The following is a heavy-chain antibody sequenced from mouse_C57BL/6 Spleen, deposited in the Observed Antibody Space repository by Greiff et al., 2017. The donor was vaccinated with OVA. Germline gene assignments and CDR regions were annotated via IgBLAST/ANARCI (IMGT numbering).Heavy chain of an antibody. J-gene: IGHJ3*01. V-gene: IGHV1-59*01. CDR2: IDPSDSYT. Sequence: QVQLQQSGAELVRPGTSVKLSCKASGYTFTSYWMHWVKQRPGQGLEWIGVIDPSDSYTNYNQKFKGKATLTVDTSSSTAYMQLSSLTSEDSAVYYCARGGVLRRFAYWGQGTLVTVSA. CDR1: GYTFTSYW. CDR3: ARGGVLRRFAY. D-gene: IGHD1-1*01.